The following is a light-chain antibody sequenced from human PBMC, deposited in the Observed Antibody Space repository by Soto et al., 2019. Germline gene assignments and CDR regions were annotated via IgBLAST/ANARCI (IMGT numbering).Light chain of an antibody. Sequence: DIQMTQSPSSLSASVGDRITITCRASQNVGRYLTWYQQRSGGAPKRLIYSASNLQSGVSSRFSGSGSGTDFTLTISSLQPEDFATYFCQQSYNTSLTFGGGTVVEI. CDR1: QNVGRY. CDR3: QQSYNTSLT. J-gene: IGKJ4*01. V-gene: IGKV1-39*01. CDR2: SAS.